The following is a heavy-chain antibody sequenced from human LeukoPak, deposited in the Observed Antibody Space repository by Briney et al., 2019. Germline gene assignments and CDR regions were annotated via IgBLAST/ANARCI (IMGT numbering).Heavy chain of an antibody. J-gene: IGHJ1*01. CDR3: ASEYSSSWASGYFQH. CDR2: IIPILGIA. V-gene: IGHV1-69*04. CDR1: GGTFSSYA. D-gene: IGHD6-13*01. Sequence: SVKVSCKASGGTFSSYAISWVRQAPGQGLEWMGRIIPILGIANYAQKFQGRVPITADKSTSTAYMELSGLRSEDTAVYYCASEYSSSWASGYFQHWGQGTLVTVSS.